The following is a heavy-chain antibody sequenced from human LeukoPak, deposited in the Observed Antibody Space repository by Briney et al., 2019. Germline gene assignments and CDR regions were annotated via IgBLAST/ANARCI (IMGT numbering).Heavy chain of an antibody. D-gene: IGHD6-19*01. CDR1: GVSISSDNY. J-gene: IGHJ1*01. V-gene: IGHV4-39*01. Sequence: SETLSLTCIVSGVSISSDNYCGWIRQCPGKGLELIGSVHFSGATHYNPSLKSRVAITLDTSKNQFSLKLNSVTAADTAIYYCAKHRMWLVGLESWGQGTLVTVSS. CDR3: AKHRMWLVGLES. CDR2: VHFSGAT.